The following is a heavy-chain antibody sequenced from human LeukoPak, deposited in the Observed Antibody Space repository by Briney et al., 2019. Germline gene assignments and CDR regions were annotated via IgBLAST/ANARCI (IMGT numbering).Heavy chain of an antibody. CDR3: AKEVVAATSFDY. D-gene: IGHD2-15*01. CDR2: IYTDGSST. Sequence: PGGSLRLSCATSEFTLSSYWMHWVRQAPGKGLVWVSVIYTDGSSTTYADSVKGRFTISRDNARNTLYLQMNSLRAEDTAVYYCAKEVVAATSFDYWGQGTLVTVSS. CDR1: EFTLSSYW. V-gene: IGHV3-74*01. J-gene: IGHJ4*02.